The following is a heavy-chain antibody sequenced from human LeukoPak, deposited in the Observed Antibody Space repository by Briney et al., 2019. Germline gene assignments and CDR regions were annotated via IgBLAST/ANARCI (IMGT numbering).Heavy chain of an antibody. Sequence: SVKVSCKASGGTFSSYAISWVRQAPGQGLEWMGGIIPIFGTANYAQKFQGRVTITTDESTSTAYMELSSLRSEDTAVYYCVLLAQVGATAFDYRGQGTLVTVSS. CDR3: VLLAQVGATAFDY. D-gene: IGHD1-26*01. CDR2: IIPIFGTA. V-gene: IGHV1-69*05. J-gene: IGHJ4*02. CDR1: GGTFSSYA.